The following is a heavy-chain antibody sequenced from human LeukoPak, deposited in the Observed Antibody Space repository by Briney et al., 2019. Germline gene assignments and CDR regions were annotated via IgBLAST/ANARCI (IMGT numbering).Heavy chain of an antibody. V-gene: IGHV4-34*01. CDR1: GGSFSGYY. D-gene: IGHD3-3*01. J-gene: IGHJ4*02. CDR2: INHSGST. Sequence: SETLSLTCAVYGGSFSGYYWSWIRQPPGKGLEWIGEINHSGSTNYNPSLKSRVTISVDRSKNQFSLKLSSVTAADTAVYYCARAHYDFWSGYYYFDYWGQGTLVTVSS. CDR3: ARAHYDFWSGYYYFDY.